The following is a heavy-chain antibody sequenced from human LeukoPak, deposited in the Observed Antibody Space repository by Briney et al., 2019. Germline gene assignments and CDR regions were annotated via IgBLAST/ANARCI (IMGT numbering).Heavy chain of an antibody. CDR3: ARDQGYCSSTSCYVYYYYYGMDV. V-gene: IGHV1-18*01. CDR1: GYTFTSYG. J-gene: IGHJ6*02. Sequence: ASVKVSCKASGYTFTSYGISWVRQAPGQGLEWMGWISAYNGNTNYAQKLQGRVTMTTDTSTSTAYMELRSLRSDDTAVYYCARDQGYCSSTSCYVYYYYYGMDVWGQGTTVTVSS. CDR2: ISAYNGNT. D-gene: IGHD2-2*01.